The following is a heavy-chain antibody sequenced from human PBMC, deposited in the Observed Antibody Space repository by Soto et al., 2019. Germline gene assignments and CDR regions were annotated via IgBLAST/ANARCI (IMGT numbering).Heavy chain of an antibody. V-gene: IGHV3-23*01. Sequence: PVGSPRLSCAASGFTFSSYAMSWVRQAPGKGLEWVSAISGSGGSTYYADSVKGRFTISRDNSKNTLYLQMNSLRAEDTAVYYCAKDTDYYDSSGYRDAFDIWGQGTMVTVSS. J-gene: IGHJ3*02. CDR3: AKDTDYYDSSGYRDAFDI. CDR1: GFTFSSYA. CDR2: ISGSGGST. D-gene: IGHD3-22*01.